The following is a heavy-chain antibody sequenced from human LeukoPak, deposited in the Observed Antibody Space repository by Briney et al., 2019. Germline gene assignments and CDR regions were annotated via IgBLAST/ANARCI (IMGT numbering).Heavy chain of an antibody. V-gene: IGHV1-2*06. Sequence: ASVKVSCKASRYTFTGYYMHWVRQAPGQGLEWMGRINPNSGGTNYAQKFQGRVTMTRDTSISTAYMELSRLRSDVTAVYYCARGGDDILTGYYWNYYMDVWGKGTTVTVSS. CDR1: RYTFTGYY. D-gene: IGHD3-9*01. J-gene: IGHJ6*03. CDR2: INPNSGGT. CDR3: ARGGDDILTGYYWNYYMDV.